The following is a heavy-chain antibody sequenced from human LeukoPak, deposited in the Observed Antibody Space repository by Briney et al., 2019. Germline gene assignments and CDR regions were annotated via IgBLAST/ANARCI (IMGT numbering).Heavy chain of an antibody. D-gene: IGHD2-2*01. J-gene: IGHJ5*02. CDR1: GFTVSSNS. Sequence: GGSLRLSCTVSGFTVSSNSMSWVRQAPGKGLEWVSFIYSDNTHYSDSVKGRFTISRDNSKNTLYLQMNSLRAEDTAVYYCAKDQVVGPAANNWFDPWGQGTLVTVSS. CDR2: IYSDNT. V-gene: IGHV3-53*01. CDR3: AKDQVVGPAANNWFDP.